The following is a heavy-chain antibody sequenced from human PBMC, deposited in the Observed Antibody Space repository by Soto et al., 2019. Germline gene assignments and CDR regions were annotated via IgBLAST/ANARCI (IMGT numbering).Heavy chain of an antibody. CDR3: AKTVLRFLESYGMDV. J-gene: IGHJ6*02. D-gene: IGHD3-3*01. CDR2: ISGSGGST. V-gene: IGHV3-23*01. CDR1: GFTFSSYA. Sequence: GGSLRLSCAASGFTFSSYAMHWVRQAPGKGLEWVSAISGSGGSTYYADSVKGRFTISRDNSKNTLYLQMNSLRAEDAAVYYCAKTVLRFLESYGMDVWGQGTTVTVSS.